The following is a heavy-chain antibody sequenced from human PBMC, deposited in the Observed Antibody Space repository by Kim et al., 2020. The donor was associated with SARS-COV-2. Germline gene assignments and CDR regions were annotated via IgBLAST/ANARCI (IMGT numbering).Heavy chain of an antibody. Sequence: SVKVSCKASGGTFSSYAISWVRQAPGQGLEWMGGIIPIFGTANYAQKFQGRVTITADESTSTAYMELSSLRSEDTAVYYCARDLLIDRGLVMVRGFYDYWGQGTLVTVSS. D-gene: IGHD3-10*01. CDR2: IIPIFGTA. CDR3: ARDLLIDRGLVMVRGFYDY. J-gene: IGHJ4*02. V-gene: IGHV1-69*13. CDR1: GGTFSSYA.